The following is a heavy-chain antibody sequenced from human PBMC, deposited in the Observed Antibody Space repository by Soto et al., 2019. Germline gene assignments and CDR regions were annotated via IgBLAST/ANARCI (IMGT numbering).Heavy chain of an antibody. CDR2: IIPILGIA. V-gene: IGHV1-69*02. CDR1: GGTFSSYT. Sequence: QVQLVQSGAEVKKPGSSVKVSCKASGGTFSSYTISWVRQAPGQGLDWMGRIIPILGIANYAQKFQGRVRLTADKSTSTGYMALSSLRSEDTAVYYCARGRFWANCGQGTLVTVSS. D-gene: IGHD3-16*01. CDR3: ARGRFWAN. J-gene: IGHJ4*02.